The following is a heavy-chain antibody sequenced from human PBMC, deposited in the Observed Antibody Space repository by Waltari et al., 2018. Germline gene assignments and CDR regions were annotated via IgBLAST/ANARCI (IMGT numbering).Heavy chain of an antibody. V-gene: IGHV3-33*07. J-gene: IGHJ4*02. D-gene: IGHD3-10*01. CDR1: GFSVSNYG. CDR3: ARDLSFGSLDY. Sequence: QVRLVESGGRVVQPGMSLILSCAASGFSVSNYGMFWVRQSPGKGLEWVALIWYDGTKANYEDSVKGRFTISKDNSKNTLFLQMNSLRDGDTAVYFCARDLSFGSLDYGGQGTLVTVSS. CDR2: IWYDGTKA.